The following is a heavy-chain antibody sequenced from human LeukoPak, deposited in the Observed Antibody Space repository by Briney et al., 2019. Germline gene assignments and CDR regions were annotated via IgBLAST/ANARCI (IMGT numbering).Heavy chain of an antibody. CDR3: ARDCSTTNCYSGYLDN. J-gene: IGHJ4*02. V-gene: IGHV3-7*01. CDR2: IKQDGSEK. Sequence: GGSLRLSCAVSGFTFSTYWMSWVRQAPGKGREWVANIKQDGSEKYYVDSVRGRFTISRDNAENSLYLQMNSLRAEDTAVYYCARDCSTTNCYSGYLDNWGQGTLVTVSS. D-gene: IGHD2-2*01. CDR1: GFTFSTYW.